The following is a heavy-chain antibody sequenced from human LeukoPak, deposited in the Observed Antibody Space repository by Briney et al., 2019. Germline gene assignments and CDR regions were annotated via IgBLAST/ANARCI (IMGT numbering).Heavy chain of an antibody. V-gene: IGHV3-23*01. CDR3: AKVLPPGIAAAGAFDY. J-gene: IGHJ4*02. CDR2: ISGSGGST. D-gene: IGHD6-13*01. Sequence: GGSLRLSCAASGFTFTSYAMNWVRQAPGKGLEWVSGISGSGGSTYYADSVKGRVTISRNNSKNTLYLQMNSLRAEDTAVYYCAKVLPPGIAAAGAFDYWGQGTLVTVSS. CDR1: GFTFTSYA.